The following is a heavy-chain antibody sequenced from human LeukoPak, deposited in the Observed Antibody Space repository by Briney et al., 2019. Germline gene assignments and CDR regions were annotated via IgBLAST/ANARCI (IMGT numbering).Heavy chain of an antibody. J-gene: IGHJ4*02. CDR3: ARDLGIAVSWYYFDY. D-gene: IGHD6-19*01. CDR1: GYTFTSYY. Sequence: ASVKVSCKASGYTFTSYYMHWVRQAPGQGLEWMGIINPSGGSTSYAQKFQGRVTTTRDTSTSTVYMELSSLRSEDTAVYYCARDLGIAVSWYYFDYWGQGTLVTVSS. V-gene: IGHV1-46*01. CDR2: INPSGGST.